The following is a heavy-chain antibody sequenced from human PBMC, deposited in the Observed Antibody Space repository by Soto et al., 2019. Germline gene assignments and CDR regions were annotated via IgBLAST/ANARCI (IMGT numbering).Heavy chain of an antibody. CDR3: ARHFNHHFWSGYSGPYYFDY. D-gene: IGHD3-3*02. J-gene: IGHJ4*02. V-gene: IGHV4-39*01. CDR1: GGSISSASYC. CDR2: VCSSGRS. Sequence: PSETLSLTCTVSGGSISSASYCWGWIRQPPGKGLEWIGTVCSSGRSYYNPSLKSRVTIAVDTSKSQFSLKLKSVTAADTAVYFSARHFNHHFWSGYSGPYYFDYWGQGSLVTVSS.